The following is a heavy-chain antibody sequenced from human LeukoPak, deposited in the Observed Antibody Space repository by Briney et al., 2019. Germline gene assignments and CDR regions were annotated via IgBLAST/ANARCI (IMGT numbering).Heavy chain of an antibody. J-gene: IGHJ4*02. CDR1: GFTFSSYA. V-gene: IGHV3-23*01. CDR2: ISGSGGST. D-gene: IGHD3-22*01. Sequence: PGGSLRLSCAASGFTFSSYAMRWVRQAPGKGLEWVSAISGSGGSTYYADSVKGRFTISRDNSKNTLYLQMNSLRAEDTAVYYCLMYYYDSSGYTDYWGQGTLVTVSS. CDR3: LMYYYDSSGYTDY.